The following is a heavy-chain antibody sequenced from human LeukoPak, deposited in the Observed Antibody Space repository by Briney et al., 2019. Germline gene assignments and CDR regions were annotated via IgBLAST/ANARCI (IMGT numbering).Heavy chain of an antibody. Sequence: GASVKVSSKASGYTFTGYYMHWVRQAPGQGLEWMGWINPNSGGTNYAQKFQGRVTMTRDTSISTAYMELSRLRSDDTAVYYCARAVELPRGHYYYGMDVWGQGTTVTVSS. CDR1: GYTFTGYY. V-gene: IGHV1-2*02. D-gene: IGHD1-26*01. CDR2: INPNSGGT. J-gene: IGHJ6*02. CDR3: ARAVELPRGHYYYGMDV.